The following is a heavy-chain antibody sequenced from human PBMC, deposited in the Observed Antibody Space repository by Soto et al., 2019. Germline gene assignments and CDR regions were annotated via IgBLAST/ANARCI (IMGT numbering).Heavy chain of an antibody. Sequence: SWGAHRPPYASPWFTLSYLYMNRIRQAPGKGLEWVSYISSRSSTIFYADSVKGRFTISRDNVKNSLYLQMNSLRAEDTAVYYCASGTNGAFFVYWGQGILVTVSS. CDR2: ISSRSSTI. V-gene: IGHV3-11*01. CDR3: ASGTNGAFFVY. J-gene: IGHJ4*02. D-gene: IGHD2-8*01. CDR1: WFTLSYLY.